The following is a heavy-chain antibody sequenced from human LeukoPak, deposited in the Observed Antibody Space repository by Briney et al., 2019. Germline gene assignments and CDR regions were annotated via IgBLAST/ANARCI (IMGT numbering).Heavy chain of an antibody. CDR3: ARVGMATITFDY. CDR2: ISSSSYI. V-gene: IGHV3-21*01. J-gene: IGHJ4*02. CDR1: GFTFSSYS. Sequence: KPGGSLRLSCAASGFTFSSYSMNWVRQAPGKGLEWVSSISSSSYIYYADSVKGRFTISRDNAKNSLYLQMNSLRAEDTAVYYCARVGMATITFDYWGQGTLVTVSS. D-gene: IGHD5-12*01.